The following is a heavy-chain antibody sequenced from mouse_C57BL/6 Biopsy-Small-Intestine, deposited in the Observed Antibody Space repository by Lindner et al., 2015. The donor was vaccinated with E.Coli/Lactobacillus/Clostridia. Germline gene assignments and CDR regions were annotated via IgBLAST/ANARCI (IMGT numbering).Heavy chain of an antibody. CDR3: ARSYYDYLDY. J-gene: IGHJ2*01. D-gene: IGHD2-4*01. V-gene: IGHV1-42*01. CDR2: INPITGGT. CDR1: GYSFTGYY. Sequence: VQLQESGPELVKPGASVKISCKASGYSFTGYYMNWVKQSPEKSLEWIGEINPITGGTAYNQKFKVKATLTIDKSSSTAYMQLNSLTSEDSAVYYCARSYYDYLDYWGQGTTLTVSS.